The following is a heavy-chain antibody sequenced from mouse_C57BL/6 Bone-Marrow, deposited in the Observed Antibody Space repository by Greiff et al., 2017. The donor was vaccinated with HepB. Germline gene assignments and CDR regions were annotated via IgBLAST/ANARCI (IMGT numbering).Heavy chain of an antibody. CDR1: GYTFTSYW. J-gene: IGHJ4*01. D-gene: IGHD1-1*01. CDR2: IHPNSGST. CDR3: ARNYEGDAMDY. V-gene: IGHV1-64*01. Sequence: QVQLQQPGAELVKPGASVKLSCKASGYTFTSYWMHWVKQRPGQGLEWIGMIHPNSGSTNYNEKFKSKATLTVDKSSSTAYMQLSSLTSEDSAVYYCARNYEGDAMDYWGQGTSVTVSS.